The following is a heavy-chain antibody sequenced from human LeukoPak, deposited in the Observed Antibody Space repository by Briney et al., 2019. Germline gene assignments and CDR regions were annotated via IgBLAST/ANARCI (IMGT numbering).Heavy chain of an antibody. J-gene: IGHJ2*01. CDR3: ARALVRATMVWYFDL. CDR2: LFYSGNT. Sequence: SETLSLTCTVSGGSISSYYWSWIRQPPGKGLEWIGYLFYSGNTNSNPSLKSRVTISADTSKNQFSLRLNSVTAADTAVYYCARALVRATMVWYFDLWGRGTLVTVSS. V-gene: IGHV4-59*01. CDR1: GGSISSYY. D-gene: IGHD5-12*01.